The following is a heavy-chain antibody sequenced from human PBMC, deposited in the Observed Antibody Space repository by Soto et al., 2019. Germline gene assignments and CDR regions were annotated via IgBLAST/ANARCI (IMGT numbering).Heavy chain of an antibody. D-gene: IGHD2-15*01. Sequence: LTELSMHWVRQAPGKGLEWMGGFDPEDGETIYAQKFQGRVTMTEDTSTDTAYMELSSLRSEDTAVYYCATDCSGGSCYSAPYYWGQGTLVTVSS. J-gene: IGHJ4*02. CDR2: FDPEDGET. V-gene: IGHV1-24*01. CDR3: ATDCSGGSCYSAPYY. CDR1: LTELS.